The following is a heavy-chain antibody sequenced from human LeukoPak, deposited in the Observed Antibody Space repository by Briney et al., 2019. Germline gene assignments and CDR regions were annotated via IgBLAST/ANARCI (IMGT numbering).Heavy chain of an antibody. CDR3: AKDAVGRPYYYYAMDV. J-gene: IGHJ6*02. D-gene: IGHD3-16*01. CDR1: GFTFGDYA. V-gene: IGHV3-49*04. CDR2: IRSNLYDGTT. Sequence: GGSLRLSCTASGFTFGDYALSWVRQAPGKGLEWVGFIRSNLYDGTTEYATSVKGRFTISRDDSKSIAYLQMNSLKTEDTAVYYCAKDAVGRPYYYYAMDVWGQGTTVTVSS.